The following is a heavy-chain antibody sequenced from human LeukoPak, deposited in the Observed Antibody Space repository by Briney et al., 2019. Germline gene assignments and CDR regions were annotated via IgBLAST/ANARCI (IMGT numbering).Heavy chain of an antibody. CDR1: GGSISSFY. D-gene: IGHD3-22*01. Sequence: SETLSLTCTVSGGSISSFYWSWIRQPAGKGLEWIGRIYTSGSTNYNPSLKSRVTMSVDTSKNQFSLKLSSVTAADTAVYYCARDQTYYYDSSGYFDYWGQGTLVTVSS. CDR3: ARDQTYYYDSSGYFDY. CDR2: IYTSGST. J-gene: IGHJ4*02. V-gene: IGHV4-4*07.